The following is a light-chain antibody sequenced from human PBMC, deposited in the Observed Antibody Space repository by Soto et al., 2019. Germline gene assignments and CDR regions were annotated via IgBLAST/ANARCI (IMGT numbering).Light chain of an antibody. CDR1: QGISSY. V-gene: IGKV1-9*01. J-gene: IGKJ4*01. CDR2: AVS. CDR3: QQLNSYRLT. Sequence: DIQLTQSPSFLSASVGDIVTITCRASQGISSYFAWYQQKPGKAPKLLIYAVSTVQSGVPSRFSGSASGTEVTLTISSLQPEDFATYYCQQLNSYRLTFGGGTKVEIQ.